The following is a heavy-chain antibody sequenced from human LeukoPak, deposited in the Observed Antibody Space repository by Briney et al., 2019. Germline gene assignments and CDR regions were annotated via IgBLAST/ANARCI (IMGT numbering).Heavy chain of an antibody. Sequence: GGSLRLSRAAPGFSLSNYGLHWVRQGPGKGLEWLAVINYDGSNRYYADSVKGRFTISKDSSENILYLQMNSLRADDTAMYYCARWGGTRQFYFDYWGQGTLATVSS. J-gene: IGHJ4*02. CDR3: ARWGGTRQFYFDY. CDR2: INYDGSNR. V-gene: IGHV3-33*01. CDR1: GFSLSNYG. D-gene: IGHD3-16*01.